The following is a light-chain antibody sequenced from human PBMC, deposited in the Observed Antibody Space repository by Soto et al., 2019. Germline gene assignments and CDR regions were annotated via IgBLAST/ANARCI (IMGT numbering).Light chain of an antibody. CDR1: QSGSSSY. Sequence: EIVLTQSPGTLSLSPGERATLSCRASQSGSSSYLAWYQQKPGQAPRPLIYGASSRAIGIPDRFSGSGSGTDFTLTISSLEPEDFGVYYCQQYGSSPWTFGQGTKVEIK. V-gene: IGKV3-20*01. CDR2: GAS. J-gene: IGKJ1*01. CDR3: QQYGSSPWT.